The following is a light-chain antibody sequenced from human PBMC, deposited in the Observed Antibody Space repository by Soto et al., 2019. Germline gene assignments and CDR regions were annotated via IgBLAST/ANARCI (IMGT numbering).Light chain of an antibody. Sequence: DIVLTQSPGTLSLSPGERATLSCRASQSLTTNYLAWYQQKPGQAPRLLIYDASSRATGIPDRFSGSGSRTDFTLTIARLEPEDFAVFYCQQGVTFGGGTKVEIK. CDR2: DAS. J-gene: IGKJ4*01. V-gene: IGKV3-20*01. CDR1: QSLTTNY. CDR3: QQGVT.